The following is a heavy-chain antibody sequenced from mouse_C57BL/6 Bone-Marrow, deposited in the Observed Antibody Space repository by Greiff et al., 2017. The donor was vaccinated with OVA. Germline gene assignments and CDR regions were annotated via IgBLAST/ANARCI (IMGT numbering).Heavy chain of an antibody. CDR3: ARSNWPLSYYFDY. J-gene: IGHJ2*01. CDR2: IYPRSGNT. Sequence: QVQLKQSGAELPRPGASVKLSCKASGYTFTSYGISWVKQRTGQGLEWIGEIYPRSGNTYYNEKFKGKATLTADKSSSTAYMELRSLTSEDSAVYFCARSNWPLSYYFDYWGQGTTLTVSS. D-gene: IGHD4-1*01. V-gene: IGHV1-81*01. CDR1: GYTFTSYG.